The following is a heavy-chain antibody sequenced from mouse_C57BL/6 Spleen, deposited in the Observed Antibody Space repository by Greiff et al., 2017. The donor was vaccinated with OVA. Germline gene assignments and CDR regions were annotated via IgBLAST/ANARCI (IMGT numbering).Heavy chain of an antibody. Sequence: EVKLMESGPELVKPGASVKMSCKASGYTFTDYNMHWVKQSHGKSLEWIGYINPNNGGTSYNQKFKGKATLTVNKSSSTAYMELRSLTSEDSAVYYCARGGYGSSYGAMDYWGQGTSVTVSS. CDR2: INPNNGGT. D-gene: IGHD1-1*01. J-gene: IGHJ4*01. CDR1: GYTFTDYN. V-gene: IGHV1-22*01. CDR3: ARGGYGSSYGAMDY.